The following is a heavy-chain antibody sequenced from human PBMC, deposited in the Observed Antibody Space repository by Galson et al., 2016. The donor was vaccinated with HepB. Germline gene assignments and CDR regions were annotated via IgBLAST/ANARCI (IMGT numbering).Heavy chain of an antibody. CDR1: GFTFTDSA. CDR3: AASYYDIFTRTESFVI. Sequence: SVKVSCKASGFTFTDSAMQWVRQARGQRLEWIGWNVVGSGNTNYAQRFQERVTITRDMSTNTTYMELSSLRFEDTAMYYCAASYYDIFTRTESFVIWGQGTMVTVSS. V-gene: IGHV1-58*02. D-gene: IGHD3-9*01. CDR2: NVVGSGNT. J-gene: IGHJ3*02.